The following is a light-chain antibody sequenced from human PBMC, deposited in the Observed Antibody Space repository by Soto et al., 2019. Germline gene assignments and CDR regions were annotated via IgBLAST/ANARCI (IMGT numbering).Light chain of an antibody. CDR2: KAS. V-gene: IGKV1-5*03. CDR1: QNIGDW. CDR3: QQYNDLST. Sequence: DIQMTQSPSTLSASVGDRVTIACRASQNIGDWLAWYQQKPGKAPNLLIYKASTLESGVPSRFSGSGTGTEIPLAISSPQAGDFATYYCQQYNDLSTFGGGTKVEI. J-gene: IGKJ4*01.